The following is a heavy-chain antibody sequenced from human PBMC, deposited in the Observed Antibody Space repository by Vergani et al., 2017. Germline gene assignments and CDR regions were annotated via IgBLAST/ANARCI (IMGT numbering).Heavy chain of an antibody. CDR3: AKTLTVTYSSSWYAGDDAFDI. CDR2: ISGSCGST. CDR1: GFTFSSYA. D-gene: IGHD6-13*01. Sequence: EVQLLESGGGLVQPGGSLRLSCAASGFTFSSYAMSWVRQAPGKGLEWVSAISGSCGSTYYADSVKGRFTISRDNSKNTLYLQMNSLRAEDTAVYYCAKTLTVTYSSSWYAGDDAFDIWGQGTMVTVSS. V-gene: IGHV3-23*01. J-gene: IGHJ3*02.